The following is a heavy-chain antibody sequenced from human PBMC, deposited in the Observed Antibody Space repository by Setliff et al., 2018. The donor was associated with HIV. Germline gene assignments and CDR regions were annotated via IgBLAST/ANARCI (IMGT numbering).Heavy chain of an antibody. CDR2: IITILGIP. J-gene: IGHJ4*02. CDR1: GDTFNSYT. D-gene: IGHD1-26*01. Sequence: ASVKVSCKASGDTFNSYTFTWVRQAPGQGPEWMGGIITILGIPNYAPKFQHRVTISADESTKTIYMGLSNLKSDDTAVYFCAREVGGRNTLGSCVLDYWGQGTPVTVSS. V-gene: IGHV1-69*10. CDR3: AREVGGRNTLGSCVLDY.